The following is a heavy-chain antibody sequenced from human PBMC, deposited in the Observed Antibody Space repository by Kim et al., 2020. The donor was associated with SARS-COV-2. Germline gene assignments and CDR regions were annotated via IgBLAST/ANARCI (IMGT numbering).Heavy chain of an antibody. CDR2: ST. D-gene: IGHD6-13*01. Sequence: STNSNPSLKSRVTISVDTSKNQFSLKLSSVTAADTAVYYCARLGYSGIDYWGQGTLVTVSS. J-gene: IGHJ4*02. V-gene: IGHV4-59*08. CDR3: ARLGYSGIDY.